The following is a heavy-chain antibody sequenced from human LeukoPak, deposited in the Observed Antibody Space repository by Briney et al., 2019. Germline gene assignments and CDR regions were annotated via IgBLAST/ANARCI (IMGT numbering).Heavy chain of an antibody. J-gene: IGHJ4*02. CDR2: ISSDGRDK. V-gene: IGHV3-30*04. CDR3: ARDHDIEAAGYYFDY. CDR1: GFTFSSYA. Sequence: GRSLRLSCAASGFTFSSYAIHWVRQAPGKGLEWVAVISSDGRDKYYADSVKGRFTISRDNSRSTLYLQMNSLRAEDTAVYYCARDHDIEAAGYYFDYWGQGTLVPVSS. D-gene: IGHD6-13*01.